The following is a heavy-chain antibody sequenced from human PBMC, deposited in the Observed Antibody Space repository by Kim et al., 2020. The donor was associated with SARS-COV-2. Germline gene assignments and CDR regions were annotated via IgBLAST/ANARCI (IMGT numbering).Heavy chain of an antibody. J-gene: IGHJ4*02. CDR2: IWYDGSNK. Sequence: GGSLRLSCAASGFTFSSYGTHWVRQAPGKGLEWVAVIWYDGSNKYYADSVKGRFTISRDNSKNTLYLQMNSLGAEDTAVYYCARKSGPWGQGTLVTVSS. V-gene: IGHV3-33*01. CDR1: GFTFSSYG. CDR3: ARKSGP.